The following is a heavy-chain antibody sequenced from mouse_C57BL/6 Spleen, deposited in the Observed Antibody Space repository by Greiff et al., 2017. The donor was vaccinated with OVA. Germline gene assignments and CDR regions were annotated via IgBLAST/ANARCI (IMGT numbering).Heavy chain of an antibody. V-gene: IGHV14-4*01. CDR1: GFNIKDDY. CDR3: TTLYYGNFDY. J-gene: IGHJ2*01. Sequence: VQLKQSGAELVRPGASVKLSCTASGFNIKDDYMHWVKQRPEQGLEWIGWIDPENGDTEYASKFQGKATITADTSSNTAYLQLSSLTSEDTAVYYCTTLYYGNFDYWGQGTTLTVSS. CDR2: IDPENGDT. D-gene: IGHD2-1*01.